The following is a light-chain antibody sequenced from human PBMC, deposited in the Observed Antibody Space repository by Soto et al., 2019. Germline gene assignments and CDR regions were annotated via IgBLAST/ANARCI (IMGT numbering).Light chain of an antibody. Sequence: ERVSTQSPRTLSLSPGEKAILSCRASQSVSNNYLAWYQQKPGQAPRLLIYGASNRATGIPDRFSGSGSGTDFTLTISRLEPEDFAVYYCQQYGRSGTFGQGTKVDIK. J-gene: IGKJ1*01. CDR3: QQYGRSGT. V-gene: IGKV3-20*01. CDR2: GAS. CDR1: QSVSNNY.